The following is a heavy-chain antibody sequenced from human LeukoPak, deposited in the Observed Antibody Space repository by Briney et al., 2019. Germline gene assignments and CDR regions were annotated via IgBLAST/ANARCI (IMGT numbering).Heavy chain of an antibody. D-gene: IGHD5-18*01. Sequence: GGSLRLSCTASGLTLGGHDMHWVRQTTGDGLEWVAAVSAGHHAFYAGSVKGRFTVSREDAKNSLYLQMNSLRAGDTAVYYCVREARGYHYTYFDYWRQGSLVTVSS. CDR1: GLTLGGHD. J-gene: IGHJ4*02. CDR2: VSAGHHA. V-gene: IGHV3-13*01. CDR3: VREARGYHYTYFDY.